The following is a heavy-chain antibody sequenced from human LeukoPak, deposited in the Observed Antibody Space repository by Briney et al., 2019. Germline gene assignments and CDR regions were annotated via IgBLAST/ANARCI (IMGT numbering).Heavy chain of an antibody. CDR3: ARMWFSSSWDRQFDP. J-gene: IGHJ5*02. D-gene: IGHD6-13*01. CDR1: GFTFSHYW. V-gene: IGHV4-59*01. CDR2: IYYSGST. Sequence: GSLRLSCAASGFTFSHYWMSWVRQAPGKGLEWIGYIYYSGSTNYNPSLKSRVTISVDTSKNQFSLKLSSVTAADTAVYYCARMWFSSSWDRQFDPWGQGTLVTVSS.